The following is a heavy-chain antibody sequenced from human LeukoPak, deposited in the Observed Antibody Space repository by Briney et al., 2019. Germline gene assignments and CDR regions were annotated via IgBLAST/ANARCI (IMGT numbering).Heavy chain of an antibody. CDR2: ISWNSGSI. CDR3: AKDIDSSSWYYFDY. J-gene: IGHJ4*02. D-gene: IGHD6-13*01. CDR1: GFTFDDYA. V-gene: IGHV3-9*01. Sequence: GGALRLSCAASGFTFDDYAMHWVRQAPGKGLEWVSGISWNSGSIGYAHSVKGRFTISRDNAKNSLYLQMNSLRAEDTALYYCAKDIDSSSWYYFDYWGQGTLVTVSS.